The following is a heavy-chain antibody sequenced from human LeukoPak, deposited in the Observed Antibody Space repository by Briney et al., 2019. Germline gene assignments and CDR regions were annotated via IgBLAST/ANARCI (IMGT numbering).Heavy chain of an antibody. CDR3: GKTDIYFNPIDY. Sequence: SGTLSLTCAVSGVSISSSEWWIWVRQPPGQGLEWIGEIHRDGRTRYNPSLKSRVTMSMDYSKNQFSLSVTSVTAADTAIYYCGKTDIYFNPIDYWGPGSLVTVSS. D-gene: IGHD3-9*01. J-gene: IGHJ4*02. V-gene: IGHV4-4*02. CDR1: GVSISSSEW. CDR2: IHRDGRT.